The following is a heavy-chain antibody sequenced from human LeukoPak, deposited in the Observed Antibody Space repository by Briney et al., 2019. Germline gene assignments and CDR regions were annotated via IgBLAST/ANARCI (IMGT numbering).Heavy chain of an antibody. CDR3: GKTDIYFNPIDY. Sequence: SGTLSLTCAVSGVSISSSEWWIWVRQPPGQGLEWIGEIHRDGRTRYNPSLKSRVTMSMDYSKNQFSLSVTSVTAADTAIYYCGKTDIYFNPIDYWGPGSLVTVSS. D-gene: IGHD3-9*01. J-gene: IGHJ4*02. V-gene: IGHV4-4*02. CDR1: GVSISSSEW. CDR2: IHRDGRT.